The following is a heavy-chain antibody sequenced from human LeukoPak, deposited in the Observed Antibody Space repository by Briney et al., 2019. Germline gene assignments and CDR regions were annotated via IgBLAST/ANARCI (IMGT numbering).Heavy chain of an antibody. CDR3: AKVDWLLYSDY. D-gene: IGHD3/OR15-3a*01. V-gene: IGHV3-23*01. J-gene: IGHJ4*02. CDR1: GFTFSNHG. CDR2: ISPSADIK. Sequence: GGSLRLSCAASGFTFSNHGMNWVRQAPGKGLEWVSGISPSADIKYYADSVKGRFTISRDNSKSTLYLQMNSLRAEDTAVYYCAKVDWLLYSDYWGQGTLVTVSS.